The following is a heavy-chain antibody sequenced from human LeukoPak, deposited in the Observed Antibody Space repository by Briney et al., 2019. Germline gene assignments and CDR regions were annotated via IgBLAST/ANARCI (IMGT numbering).Heavy chain of an antibody. Sequence: GMSLRLSCAASRFIFSNYALHWVRQAPGKGLEWVALISNDGSDKNYVESVKGRFTISRDNSKNTLYLQMNSLRPEDTAAYYCARQGSSPNYFHNYLDVWGKGATVTVSS. J-gene: IGHJ6*03. V-gene: IGHV3-30*01. CDR3: ARQGSSPNYFHNYLDV. CDR1: RFIFSNYA. CDR2: ISNDGSDK. D-gene: IGHD6-6*01.